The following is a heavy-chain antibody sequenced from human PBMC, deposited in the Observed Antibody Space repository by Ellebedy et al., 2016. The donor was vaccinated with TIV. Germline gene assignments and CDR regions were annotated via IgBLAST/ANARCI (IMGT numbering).Heavy chain of an antibody. Sequence: SETLSLTCIVSGDSMADYYWTWIRQPPGKGLEWIGYISHTGRTTNYSPSLKSRVTISIDTSKNDFSLKVSSVTAADTAVYYCAREEYDILTGYSSGMDVWGQGTTVTVSS. J-gene: IGHJ6*02. V-gene: IGHV4-59*01. CDR3: AREEYDILTGYSSGMDV. CDR2: ISHTGRTT. CDR1: GDSMADYY. D-gene: IGHD3-9*01.